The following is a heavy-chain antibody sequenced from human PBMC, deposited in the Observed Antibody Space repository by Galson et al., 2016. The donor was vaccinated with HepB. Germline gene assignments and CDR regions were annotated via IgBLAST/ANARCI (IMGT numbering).Heavy chain of an antibody. V-gene: IGHV5-51*01. CDR3: AISGQYDHFALDV. CDR1: VYTFNTYW. CDR2: IYPGDSDT. Sequence: QSGAEVKEPGQSLTISCRASVYTFNTYWIGWVRQMPGKGLEWVAFIYPGDSDTRYSPSLQGHVTISADKSISTAYLQWGSLKASDTAIYSCAISGQYDHFALDVWGQGTTVIVSS. D-gene: IGHD3-3*01. J-gene: IGHJ6*02.